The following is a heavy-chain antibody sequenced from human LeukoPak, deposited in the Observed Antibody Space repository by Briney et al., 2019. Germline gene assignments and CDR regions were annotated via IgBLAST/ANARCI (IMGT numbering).Heavy chain of an antibody. D-gene: IGHD2-15*01. J-gene: IGHJ6*02. V-gene: IGHV3-9*01. CDR2: ISWNSGSI. Sequence: GGSLRLSCAASGFTFDDYAMHWVRQAPGKGLEWVSGISWNSGSIGYADSVKGRFTISRDNAKNSLYLQMNSLRAEDTALYYCAKVRGYCSGGSCSDYMDVWGQGTTVTVSS. CDR3: AKVRGYCSGGSCSDYMDV. CDR1: GFTFDDYA.